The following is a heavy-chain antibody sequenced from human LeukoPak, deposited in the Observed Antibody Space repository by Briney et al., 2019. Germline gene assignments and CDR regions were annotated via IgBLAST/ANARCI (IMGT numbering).Heavy chain of an antibody. Sequence: SETLSLTCAVYGGSFGGYYWSWIRQPPGKGLEWIGEINHSGSTNYNPSLKSRVTISVDTSKNQFSLKLSSVTAADTAVYYCARGRVQEINIVVVVAATDFPETAHRKDTAYDYWGQGTLVTVSS. CDR2: INHSGST. V-gene: IGHV4-34*01. CDR1: GGSFGGYY. D-gene: IGHD2-15*01. CDR3: ARGRVQEINIVVVVAATDFPETAHRKDTAYDY. J-gene: IGHJ4*02.